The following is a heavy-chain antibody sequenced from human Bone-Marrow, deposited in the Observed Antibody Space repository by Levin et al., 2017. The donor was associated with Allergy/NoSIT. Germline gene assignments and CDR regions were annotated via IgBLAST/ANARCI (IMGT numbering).Heavy chain of an antibody. CDR1: GFTFSSYS. D-gene: IGHD6-13*01. CDR3: ARGSAAGTHYYYYMDV. J-gene: IGHJ6*03. CDR2: ISSSSSTI. Sequence: GESLKISCAASGFTFSSYSMNWVRQAPGKGLEWVSYISSSSSTIYYADSVKGRFTISRDNAKNSLYLQMNSLRAEDTAVYYCARGSAAGTHYYYYMDVWGKGTTVTVSS. V-gene: IGHV3-48*01.